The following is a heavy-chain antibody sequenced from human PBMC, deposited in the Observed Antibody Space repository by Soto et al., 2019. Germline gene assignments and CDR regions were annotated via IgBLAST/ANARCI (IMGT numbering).Heavy chain of an antibody. V-gene: IGHV4-31*03. Sequence: QVQLQESGPGLVKPSQTLSLTCTVSGGSISSGGYYWSWIRQHPGKGLEWIGYIYYSGSTYYNPSLNGRVTISVDTSKNRFSLKLSSVTAADTAVYYCARATAMPPRFAPWGQGTLVTVSS. CDR3: ARATAMPPRFAP. CDR2: IYYSGST. D-gene: IGHD2-2*01. CDR1: GGSISSGGYY. J-gene: IGHJ5*02.